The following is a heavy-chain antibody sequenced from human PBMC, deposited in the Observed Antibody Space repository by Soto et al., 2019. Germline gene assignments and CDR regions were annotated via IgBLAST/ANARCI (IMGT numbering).Heavy chain of an antibody. V-gene: IGHV3-48*02. Sequence: VQLVESGGGLVQPGGSLRLSRAASGFTFSSGSMSWLRQAPGKGLEGVSYISSSSDTIYYADSVKDRFNISRDNAGESLHLQMNSLRDDDTAVYFCAQACTGTYCADYWGQGTLVTFSS. J-gene: IGHJ4*02. CDR1: GFTFSSGS. D-gene: IGHD1-26*01. CDR2: ISSSSDTI. CDR3: AQACTGTYCADY.